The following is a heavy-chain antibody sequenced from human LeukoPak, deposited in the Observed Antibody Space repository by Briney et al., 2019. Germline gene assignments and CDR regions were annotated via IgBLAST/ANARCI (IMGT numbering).Heavy chain of an antibody. J-gene: IGHJ6*02. CDR1: GGSISSSSYY. V-gene: IGHV4-61*05. D-gene: IGHD2-2*01. Sequence: SETLSLTCTVSGGSISSSSYYWGWIRQPPGKGLEWIGYIYYSGSTNYNPSLKSRVTISVDTSKNQFSLKLSSVTAADTAVYYCASHCSSTSCYGMDVWGQGTTVTVSS. CDR2: IYYSGST. CDR3: ASHCSSTSCYGMDV.